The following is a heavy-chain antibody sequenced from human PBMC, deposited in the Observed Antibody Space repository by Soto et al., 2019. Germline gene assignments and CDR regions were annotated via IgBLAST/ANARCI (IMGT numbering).Heavy chain of an antibody. CDR3: AGAGVNSSSPWAFAY. CDR1: GYTSDIHL. CDR2: LNPNSGST. J-gene: IGHJ4*02. V-gene: IGHV1-46*02. D-gene: IGHD3-22*01. Sequence: GASARSCCTESGYTSDIHLIWFVPQDNGQGLELMGLLNPNSGSTTYAQKFQGRVTMTRDTSTSTFYMELSSLRSEDTAVYFCAGAGVNSSSPWAFAYWGKGTLVPVSS.